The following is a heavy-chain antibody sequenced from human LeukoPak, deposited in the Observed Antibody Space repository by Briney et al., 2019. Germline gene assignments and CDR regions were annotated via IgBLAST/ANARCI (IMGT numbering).Heavy chain of an antibody. D-gene: IGHD1-26*01. CDR3: ARTPCSGSKRDGFFDY. V-gene: IGHV4-4*07. Sequence: SETLSLTCTVSGGSISSYYWSWIRQPAGKGLEWIGRIYTSGSTNYNPSLKSRVTMSVDTSKNQFSLKLSSVTAADTAVYYCARTPCSGSKRDGFFDYWGQGTLVTVSS. CDR1: GGSISSYY. J-gene: IGHJ4*02. CDR2: IYTSGST.